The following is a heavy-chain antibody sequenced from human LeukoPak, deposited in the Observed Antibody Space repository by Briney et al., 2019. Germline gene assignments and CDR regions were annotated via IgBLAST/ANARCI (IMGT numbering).Heavy chain of an antibody. D-gene: IGHD6-13*01. CDR1: GYTLTELS. Sequence: RASVKVSCKVSGYTLTELSMHWVRPAPGKGLEWMGGFDPEDGETIYAQKFQGRVTMTEDTSTDTAYMELSSLRSEDTAVYYCATDGSSRPYYYYYYGMDVWGQGTTVTVSS. CDR2: FDPEDGET. V-gene: IGHV1-24*01. J-gene: IGHJ6*02. CDR3: ATDGSSRPYYYYYYGMDV.